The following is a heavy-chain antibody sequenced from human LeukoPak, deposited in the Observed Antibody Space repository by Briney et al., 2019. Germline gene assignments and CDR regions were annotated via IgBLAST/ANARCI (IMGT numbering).Heavy chain of an antibody. CDR1: GFTFSSYA. CDR3: ARARGRADYFDY. D-gene: IGHD3-10*01. J-gene: IGHJ4*02. CDR2: ISYDGSNK. V-gene: IGHV3-30-3*01. Sequence: GGSLRLSCAASGFTFSSYAMHWVRQAPGKGLEWVAVISYDGSNKCYADSVKGRFTISRDNSKNTLYLQMNSLRAEDTAVYYCARARGRADYFDYWGQGTLVTVSS.